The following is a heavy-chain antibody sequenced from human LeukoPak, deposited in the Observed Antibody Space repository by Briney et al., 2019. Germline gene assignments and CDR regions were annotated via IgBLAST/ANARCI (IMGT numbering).Heavy chain of an antibody. CDR3: ARQFYLRRNWNYAFDS. CDR2: IWSDNIHK. CDR1: GFTFSNHG. V-gene: IGHV3-33*01. J-gene: IGHJ4*02. D-gene: IGHD1-7*01. Sequence: GRSLGLSCAASGFTFSNHGMHWVRQAPGKGLEWVTVIWSDNIHKYYADSVKGRFTISRDNSRNTLYLQMDSLRAEDTAVYYCARQFYLRRNWNYAFDSWGQGTLVTVSS.